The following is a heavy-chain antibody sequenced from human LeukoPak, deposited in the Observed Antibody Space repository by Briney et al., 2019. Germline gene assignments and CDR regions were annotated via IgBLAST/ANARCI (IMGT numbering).Heavy chain of an antibody. CDR1: GGSISSSNW. D-gene: IGHD6-13*01. J-gene: IGHJ4*02. Sequence: SETLSLTCAVSGGSISSSNWWSWVRRPPGKGLEWIGEIYHSGSTNYNPSLKSRVTISVDKSKNQFSLKLSSVTAADTAVYYCAGDAKEIAAAGTFDYWGQGTLVTVSS. V-gene: IGHV4-4*02. CDR3: AGDAKEIAAAGTFDY. CDR2: IYHSGST.